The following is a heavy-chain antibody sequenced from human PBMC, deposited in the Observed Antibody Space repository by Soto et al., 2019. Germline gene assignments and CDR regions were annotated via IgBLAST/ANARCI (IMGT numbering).Heavy chain of an antibody. CDR1: GDTFNSYV. V-gene: IGHV1-69*01. CDR2: IITAFGTT. CDR3: TRSYGYTFGGSLDN. D-gene: IGHD5-18*01. Sequence: QVQLVQSGPEVKKPGSSVKVSCKASGDTFNSYVITWVRQAPGQGLEWLGGIITAFGTTSYAQNFQDRLTITADEAETTDPMELSSLTSDATAMYYCTRSYGYTFGGSLDNWGQGTLVTVSS. J-gene: IGHJ4*02.